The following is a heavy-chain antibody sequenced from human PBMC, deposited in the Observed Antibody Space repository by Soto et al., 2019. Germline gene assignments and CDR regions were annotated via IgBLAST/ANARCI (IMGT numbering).Heavy chain of an antibody. CDR3: ARGPHIVGVTAPDY. D-gene: IGHD2-21*02. Sequence: QVQLVESGGGVVQPGRSLRLSCAASGFTFSSYGMHWVRQAPGKGLEWVAVIWYDGSNKYYADSVKGRFTISRDNSKNALYLQMNSLRAEDTAVYYCARGPHIVGVTAPDYWGQGTLVTVSS. CDR1: GFTFSSYG. CDR2: IWYDGSNK. V-gene: IGHV3-33*01. J-gene: IGHJ4*02.